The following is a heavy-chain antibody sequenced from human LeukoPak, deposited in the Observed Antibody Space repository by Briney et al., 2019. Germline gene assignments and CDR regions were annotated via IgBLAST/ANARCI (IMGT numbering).Heavy chain of an antibody. J-gene: IGHJ4*02. CDR1: GFAFSSYS. V-gene: IGHV3-48*04. D-gene: IGHD5-12*01. CDR3: AGRFGYSIDY. Sequence: GGSLRLSCAASGFAFSSYSMNWVRQAPGKGLEWVSFISSSSGNLYYTDSVKGRFTISRDDAKNTLYLQMNSLRAEDTAVYSCAGRFGYSIDYWGQGTLVTAYS. CDR2: ISSSSGNL.